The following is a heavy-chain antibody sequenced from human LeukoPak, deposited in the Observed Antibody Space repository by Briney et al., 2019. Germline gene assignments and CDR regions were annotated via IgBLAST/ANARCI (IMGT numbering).Heavy chain of an antibody. V-gene: IGHV5-51*01. J-gene: IGHJ5*02. D-gene: IGHD2-15*01. CDR3: ARRRGGYCSGGSCYWFDP. Sequence: GESLKISCKGSGYSFTSYWIGWVRQMPGKGLEWMGIIYPGDSDTRYSPSFQGQVTISADKSISTAYLQWSSLKALDTAMYYCARRRGGYCSGGSCYWFDPWGQGTLVTVSS. CDR2: IYPGDSDT. CDR1: GYSFTSYW.